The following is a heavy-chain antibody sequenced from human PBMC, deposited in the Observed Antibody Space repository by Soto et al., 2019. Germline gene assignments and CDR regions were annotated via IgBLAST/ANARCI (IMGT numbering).Heavy chain of an antibody. CDR2: IDSDGSST. V-gene: IGHV3-74*01. CDR3: ASPVWAAGTHLYFYGLDA. J-gene: IGHJ6*01. Sequence: EVQLVESGGGLVQPGGSLRLSCAASGFTFRNYWMHWVRQVPGKGLVWVSRIDSDGSSTNYADSVKGRFTISRDNAKNTVYLQMNSLRTEDTGVYYCASPVWAAGTHLYFYGLDAWGQGTTVTVSS. CDR1: GFTFRNYW. D-gene: IGHD6-19*01.